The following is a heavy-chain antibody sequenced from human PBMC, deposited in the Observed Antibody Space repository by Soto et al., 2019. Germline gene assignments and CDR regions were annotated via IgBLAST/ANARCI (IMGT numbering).Heavy chain of an antibody. CDR1: GFALNTTGVG. CDR3: ARESQIGKYFDY. CDR2: IYWDDDK. Sequence: ESGPTLVNPTQTLTLTCTFSGFALNTTGVGVGWIRQPPGKALEWLALIYWDDDKRYSPSLRDRLTVTKGTSENQVVLTLTNMDPADTATYYCARESQIGKYFDYWGHGALVTVSS. J-gene: IGHJ4*01. V-gene: IGHV2-5*02. D-gene: IGHD2-15*01.